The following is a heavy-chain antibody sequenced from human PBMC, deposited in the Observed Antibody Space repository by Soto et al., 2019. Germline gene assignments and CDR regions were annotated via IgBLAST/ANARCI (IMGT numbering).Heavy chain of an antibody. CDR3: AASPGGGGY. CDR1: GFTVSNNY. V-gene: IGHV3-53*01. J-gene: IGHJ4*02. CDR2: IYSGGYT. Sequence: EVQLVESGGGLIQPGGSLRLSCAVSGFTVSNNYMSWVRQAPGKGLEGVSVIYSGGYTAYGDSVKGRFTISRDNSKNTLFLQMTGLRAAARAFFYGAASPGGGGYWGQGTLVTVSS. D-gene: IGHD3-10*01.